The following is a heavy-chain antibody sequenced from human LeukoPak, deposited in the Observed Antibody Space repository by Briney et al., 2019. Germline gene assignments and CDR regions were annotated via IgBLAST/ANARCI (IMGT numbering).Heavy chain of an antibody. CDR2: IYHSGST. CDR1: GFTFSSYAM. D-gene: IGHD6-19*01. V-gene: IGHV4-4*02. CDR3: TYNGWYSLDY. Sequence: GSLRLSCAASGFTFSSYAMSWVRQPPGKGLEWIGEIYHSGSTNFNPSLKSRVTISVDKSSNQFSLKLSSVTAADTAVYYCTYNGWYSLDYWGQGTLVTVSS. J-gene: IGHJ4*02.